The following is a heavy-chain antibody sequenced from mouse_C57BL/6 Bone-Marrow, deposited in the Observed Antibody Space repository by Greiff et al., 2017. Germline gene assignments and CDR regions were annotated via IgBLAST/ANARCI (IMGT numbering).Heavy chain of an antibody. CDR2: ISSGGGCT. V-gene: IGHV5-6*01. CDR1: GFTFSSYG. CDR3: ARGGVWYFDV. Sequence: EVMLVESGGDLVKPGGSLKLSCAASGFTFSSYGMSWVRQTPDKRLEWVATISSGGGCTYYPDSVKGRFTISRNNAKNTLYLQMSSLKSEYTAMYYCARGGVWYFDVWGTGTTVTVSS. J-gene: IGHJ1*03.